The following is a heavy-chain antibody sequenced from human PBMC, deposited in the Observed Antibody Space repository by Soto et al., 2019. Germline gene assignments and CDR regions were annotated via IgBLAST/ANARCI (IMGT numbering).Heavy chain of an antibody. CDR2: IDPGDSDT. Sequence: GGDLKLSCMGSGYSFTSYWIGWVRQMPGKGLEWMGIIDPGDSDTRYSPSFQGQVTISADKSISTSYLQWSSLKASDTAMYYCARRIDYGGKRVYYFDYWGQGTLVTVFS. V-gene: IGHV5-51*01. J-gene: IGHJ4*02. D-gene: IGHD4-17*01. CDR3: ARRIDYGGKRVYYFDY. CDR1: GYSFTSYW.